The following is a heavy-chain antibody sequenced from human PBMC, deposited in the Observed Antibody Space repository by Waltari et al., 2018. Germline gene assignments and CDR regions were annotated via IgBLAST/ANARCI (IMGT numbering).Heavy chain of an antibody. D-gene: IGHD1-26*01. Sequence: QLQLQESGPGLVKPSETLSLTCTVSGGPISSSSYYWGWIRQPPGKGLEWIGSIYYSGSTYYNPSLKSRVTISVDTSKNQFSLKLSSVTAADTAVYYCARRRRAGAYDAFDIWGQGTMVTVSS. J-gene: IGHJ3*02. CDR3: ARRRRAGAYDAFDI. CDR2: IYYSGST. CDR1: GGPISSSSYY. V-gene: IGHV4-39*01.